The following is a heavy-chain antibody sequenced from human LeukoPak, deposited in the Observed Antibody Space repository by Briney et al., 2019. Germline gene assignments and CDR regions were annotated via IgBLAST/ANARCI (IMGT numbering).Heavy chain of an antibody. D-gene: IGHD3-10*01. CDR3: AKDSRYYHIDY. CDR2: TPYDGRKE. V-gene: IGHV3-30*02. J-gene: IGHJ4*02. Sequence: GGSLRLSCAASGFTFSSYGMHWVRQAPGKGLEWVAFTPYDGRKEYYADSVKGRFTISRDNSKNTLYLQMNSLKSEDTAVYYCAKDSRYYHIDYWGQGTLVTVSS. CDR1: GFTFSSYG.